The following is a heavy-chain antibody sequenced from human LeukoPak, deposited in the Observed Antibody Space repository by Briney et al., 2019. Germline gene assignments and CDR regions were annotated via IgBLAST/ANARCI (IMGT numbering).Heavy chain of an antibody. CDR3: ARDSPDRWSSYVDI. Sequence: ASVKVSCKASGGTFSSYAISWVRQAPGQGLEWMGRIIPILGIANYAQKFQGRVTITADKSTSTAYMELSSLRSEDTAVYYCARDSPDRWSSYVDIWGQGTMVTVSS. J-gene: IGHJ3*02. CDR1: GGTFSSYA. D-gene: IGHD4-23*01. V-gene: IGHV1-69*04. CDR2: IIPILGIA.